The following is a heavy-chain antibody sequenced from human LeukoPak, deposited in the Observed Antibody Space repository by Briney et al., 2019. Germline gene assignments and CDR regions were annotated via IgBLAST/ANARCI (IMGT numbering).Heavy chain of an antibody. J-gene: IGHJ5*02. CDR1: GYSFTSYW. Sequence: KHGESLKISCKGSGYSFTSYWIGWVRQMPGKGLEWMGIIYPGDSDTRYSPSFQGQVTISADKSISTAYLQWSSLRASDTAMYYCARHPVYAIGWFDPWGQGTLVTVSS. CDR2: IYPGDSDT. V-gene: IGHV5-51*01. CDR3: ARHPVYAIGWFDP. D-gene: IGHD2-8*01.